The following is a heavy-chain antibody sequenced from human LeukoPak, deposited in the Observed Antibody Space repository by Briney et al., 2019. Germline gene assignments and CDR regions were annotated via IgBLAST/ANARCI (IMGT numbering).Heavy chain of an antibody. V-gene: IGHV3-7*01. CDR1: GFTFSSYW. CDR3: ARDSVQGYYYDSSGPSDY. CDR2: IKQDGKGK. J-gene: IGHJ4*02. D-gene: IGHD3-22*01. Sequence: GGSLRLSCAASGFTFSSYWMSWVRQAPGKGLEWVANIKQDGKGKYYVDSVKGRFTISRDNAKKSLYLQMNSLRAEDTAVYYCARDSVQGYYYDSSGPSDYWGQGTLVTVSS.